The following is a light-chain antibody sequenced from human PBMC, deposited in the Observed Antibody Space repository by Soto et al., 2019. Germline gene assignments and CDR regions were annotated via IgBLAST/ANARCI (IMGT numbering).Light chain of an antibody. CDR1: SSDVGGYNY. CDR3: SSYTRSSTLGDV. V-gene: IGLV2-14*01. Sequence: QPALTQPASVSGSPGQSITISCTGTSSDVGGYNYVSWYQQHQGKAPKLMIYKVSNRPSGVSNRFSGSKSGNTASLTISGLQAEDEADYYCSSYTRSSTLGDVFGTGTKVTVL. J-gene: IGLJ1*01. CDR2: KVS.